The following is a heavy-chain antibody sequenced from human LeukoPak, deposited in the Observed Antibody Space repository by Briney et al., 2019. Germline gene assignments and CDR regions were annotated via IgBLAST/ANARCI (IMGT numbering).Heavy chain of an antibody. Sequence: PSETLSLTCTVSGGSISSSSYYWGWIRQPPGKGLEWIGSIYYSGSTYYNPSLKSRVTISVDTSKNQLSLKLSSVTAADTAVYYCARGGSSGYDSTLFDHWGQGTLVTVSS. V-gene: IGHV4-39*07. CDR2: IYYSGST. CDR3: ARGGSSGYDSTLFDH. CDR1: GGSISSSSYY. D-gene: IGHD5-12*01. J-gene: IGHJ5*02.